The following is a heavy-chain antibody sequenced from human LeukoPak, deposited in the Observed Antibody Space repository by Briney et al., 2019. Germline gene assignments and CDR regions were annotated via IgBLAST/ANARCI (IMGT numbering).Heavy chain of an antibody. CDR2: IYTSGST. J-gene: IGHJ4*02. CDR3: ARHHVFVIGGSSFDY. Sequence: PSETLSLTCTVSGGSISSGSYYWSWIRQPAGKGLEWIGRIYTSGSTNYNPSLKSRVTISVETSTNQFSLRLTSVNAADTAVYYCARHHVFVIGGSSFDYWGQGNLVTVSS. D-gene: IGHD3-16*01. V-gene: IGHV4-61*02. CDR1: GGSISSGSYY.